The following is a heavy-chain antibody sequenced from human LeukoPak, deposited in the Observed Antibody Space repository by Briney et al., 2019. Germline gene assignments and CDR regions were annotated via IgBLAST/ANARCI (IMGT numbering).Heavy chain of an antibody. D-gene: IGHD4-23*01. CDR3: ARERTTVVTLDYYYGMDV. CDR2: INPNSGGT. J-gene: IGHJ6*02. CDR1: GYSFTVYY. V-gene: IGHV1-2*02. Sequence: ASVTVSCKASGYSFTVYYIHWVRQAPGQGLEWMGWINPNSGGTKYAQKFQGRLTMTRDTSISTANMELSRLRSDDTAVYYCARERTTVVTLDYYYGMDVWGQGTTVTVSS.